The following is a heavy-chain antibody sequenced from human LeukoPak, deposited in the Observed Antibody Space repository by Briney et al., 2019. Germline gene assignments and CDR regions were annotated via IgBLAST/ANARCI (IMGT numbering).Heavy chain of an antibody. D-gene: IGHD6-6*01. CDR3: ARGGDPYSSSSGRTFDF. CDR1: GGSISGYY. V-gene: IGHV4-59*01. J-gene: IGHJ3*01. Sequence: SETLSLTCTVSGGSISGYYWSWIRQPPGKGLEWIGFIYYSGNTNYNPSLKSRVTMSVDTSKNLFSLKLNSVTAADTAVYYCARGGDPYSSSSGRTFDFWGQGTMVTVSS. CDR2: IYYSGNT.